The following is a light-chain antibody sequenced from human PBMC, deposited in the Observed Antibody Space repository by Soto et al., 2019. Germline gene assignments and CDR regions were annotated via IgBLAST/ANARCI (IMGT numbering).Light chain of an antibody. J-gene: IGLJ1*01. V-gene: IGLV2-23*01. Sequence: QSVLTQPASVSGSPGQSITISCTGTSSDVGYYNLVSWYQQHPGKAPKLMIYEGSTRPSGVSNLVSGSKSGNTASLTISGLQAEDEAAYYCSSYAGSITLYVFGTGTKVTVL. CDR2: EGS. CDR3: SSYAGSITLYV. CDR1: SSDVGYYNL.